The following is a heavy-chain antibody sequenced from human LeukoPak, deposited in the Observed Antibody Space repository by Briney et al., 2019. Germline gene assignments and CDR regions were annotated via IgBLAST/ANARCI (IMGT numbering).Heavy chain of an antibody. J-gene: IGHJ1*01. V-gene: IGHV4-39*07. Sequence: PSETLSLTCSVSGGSISSSSSYWGWIRQSPGKGLEWIGSLQYRGSTYYNPSLKSRVTISVDTSKNQFSLRLSSVTAADTAVYYCASPKISMSEYFQHWGQGTLVIVSS. CDR1: GGSISSSSSY. D-gene: IGHD3-10*02. CDR2: LQYRGST. CDR3: ASPKISMSEYFQH.